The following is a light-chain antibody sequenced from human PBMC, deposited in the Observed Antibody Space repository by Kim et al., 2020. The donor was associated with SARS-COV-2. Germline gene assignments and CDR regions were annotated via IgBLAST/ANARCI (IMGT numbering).Light chain of an antibody. J-gene: IGKJ4*01. CDR3: HHYDSLPLT. CDR1: QDIRNF. V-gene: IGKV1-16*01. CDR2: GAS. Sequence: DIQMTQSPSSLSASVGDSVTITCRASQDIRNFLVWFQQKPGKAPESLIYGASFLRNGVPSRFSASGSGTEFTLIINDLQPEDFATYYCHHYDSLPLTFGGGTKLEI.